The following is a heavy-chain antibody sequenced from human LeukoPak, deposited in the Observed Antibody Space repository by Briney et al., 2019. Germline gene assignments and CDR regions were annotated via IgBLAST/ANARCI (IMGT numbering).Heavy chain of an antibody. D-gene: IGHD5-18*01. J-gene: IGHJ4*02. CDR1: GGSISSDY. CDR3: ARGGGYSYGLFDY. Sequence: PSETLSLTCTVSGGSISSDYWGWIRQPPGKGLVWVSRINSDGSSTSYADSVKGRFTISRDNAKNTLYLQMNSLRAEDTAVYYCARGGGYSYGLFDYWGQGTLVTVSS. V-gene: IGHV3-74*01. CDR2: INSDGSST.